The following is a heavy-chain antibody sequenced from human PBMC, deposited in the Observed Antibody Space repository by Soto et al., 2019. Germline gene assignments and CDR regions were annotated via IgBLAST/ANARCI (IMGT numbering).Heavy chain of an antibody. CDR1: GYTLNTYY. V-gene: IGHV1-46*02. J-gene: IGHJ4*02. Sequence: QVQLVQSGAEVKKPGASVKVSCKPSGYTLNTYYLHWVRQAPGQGLEWMGIIHPSGGGSTYAPKFLGRVTMTRDTSASTVFRELGSLRSADTAVYYCARGGHIAVVTASFDYWGQGTLVTVSS. CDR3: ARGGHIAVVTASFDY. D-gene: IGHD2-21*02. CDR2: IHPSGGGS.